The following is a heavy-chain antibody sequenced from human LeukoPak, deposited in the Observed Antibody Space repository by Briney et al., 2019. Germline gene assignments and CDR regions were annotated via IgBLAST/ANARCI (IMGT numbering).Heavy chain of an antibody. CDR2: IWYDGSNK. V-gene: IGHV3-33*01. CDR1: GFTFSSYG. J-gene: IGHJ5*02. D-gene: IGHD4-11*01. CDR3: ARDRAILSTAENWFDP. Sequence: GGSLRLSCAASGFTFSSYGMHWVRQAPGKGLEWVAVIWYDGSNKYYADSVKGRFTISRDNSKNTLYLQMNSLRAEDTAVYYCARDRAILSTAENWFDPWGQGTLVTVSS.